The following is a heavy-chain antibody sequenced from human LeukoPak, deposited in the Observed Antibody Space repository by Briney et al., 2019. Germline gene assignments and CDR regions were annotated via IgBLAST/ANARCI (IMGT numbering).Heavy chain of an antibody. Sequence: SGTLSLTCAVSGGSISSSNWWGWVRQPPGKGLEWIGEIYHSGSTNYNPSLKSRVTISVDKSKNQFSLKLSSVTAADTAVYYCARGPGYCSGGSCYSADYWGQGTLVTVSS. D-gene: IGHD2-15*01. CDR2: IYHSGST. V-gene: IGHV4-4*02. J-gene: IGHJ4*02. CDR3: ARGPGYCSGGSCYSADY. CDR1: GGSISSSNW.